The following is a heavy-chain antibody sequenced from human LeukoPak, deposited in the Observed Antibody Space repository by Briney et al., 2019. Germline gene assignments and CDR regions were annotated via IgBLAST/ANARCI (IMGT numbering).Heavy chain of an antibody. CDR2: INWNGGST. CDR1: GFTFDDYG. CDR3: ARDEIGGSFEY. J-gene: IGHJ4*02. V-gene: IGHV3-20*04. D-gene: IGHD1-26*01. Sequence: GGSLRLSCAASGFTFDDYGMSWVRQAPGKGLECVSDINWNGGSTGYADSVKGRFIISRDNAKNSLYLQMNSLRAEDTALYYCARDEIGGSFEYWGQGTQVTVSS.